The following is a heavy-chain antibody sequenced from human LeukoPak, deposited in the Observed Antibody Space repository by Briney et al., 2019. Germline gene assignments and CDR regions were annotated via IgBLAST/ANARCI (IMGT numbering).Heavy chain of an antibody. CDR2: INSDGFSI. CDR3: ARTTSLNWFDP. CDR1: GFTFSAYW. J-gene: IGHJ5*02. D-gene: IGHD1-1*01. Sequence: GGSLRLSCSASGFTFSAYWMHWVRQAPGKGLVWVSRINSDGFSITYADSVKGRFTISRDNAKNTLYLQMNSLRAEDTAVYYCARTTSLNWFDPWGQGTLVTVSS. V-gene: IGHV3-74*01.